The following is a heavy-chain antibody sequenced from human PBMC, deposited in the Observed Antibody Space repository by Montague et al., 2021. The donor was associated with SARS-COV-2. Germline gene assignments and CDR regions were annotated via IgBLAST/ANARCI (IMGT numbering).Heavy chain of an antibody. CDR1: GGSISSSSYY. CDR3: VEIVGAADY. CDR2: IYYSGST. V-gene: IGHV4-39*01. D-gene: IGHD1-26*01. Sequence: SETLSLTCTVSGGSISSSSYYWGWLRQPPGKGLEWIGSIYYSGSTYYNPSLKSRVTISVDTPKNQFSLKLSSVTAADTAVYYCVEIVGAADYWGQGTLVTVSS. J-gene: IGHJ4*02.